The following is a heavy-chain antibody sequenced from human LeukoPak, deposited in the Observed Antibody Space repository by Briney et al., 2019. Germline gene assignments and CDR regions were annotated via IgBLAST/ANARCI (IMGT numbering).Heavy chain of an antibody. Sequence: GGSLRLSCAASGFTFSSYAMSWVRQAPGKGLEWVSAISGSGGSTYYADSVKGRFTISRDNARNSLYLQMNSLRAEDTAVYYCARASDNRDLDYWGQGALVTVSS. CDR3: ARASDNRDLDY. CDR2: ISGSGGST. CDR1: GFTFSSYA. V-gene: IGHV3-23*01. J-gene: IGHJ4*02. D-gene: IGHD3-22*01.